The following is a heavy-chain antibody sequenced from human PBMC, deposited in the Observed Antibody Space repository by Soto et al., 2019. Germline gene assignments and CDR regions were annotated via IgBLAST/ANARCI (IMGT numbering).Heavy chain of an antibody. CDR2: IKQDGSEK. Sequence: EVQLVESGGGLVQPGGSLRLSCAASGFTFSSYWMSWVRQAPGKGLEWVANIKQDGSEKYYVDSVKGRFTISRDNAKNSLYLQMNSLRAEDTAVYYCARVPVGDWSGYFLSFDYWGQGTLVTVSS. D-gene: IGHD3-3*01. CDR3: ARVPVGDWSGYFLSFDY. CDR1: GFTFSSYW. V-gene: IGHV3-7*01. J-gene: IGHJ4*02.